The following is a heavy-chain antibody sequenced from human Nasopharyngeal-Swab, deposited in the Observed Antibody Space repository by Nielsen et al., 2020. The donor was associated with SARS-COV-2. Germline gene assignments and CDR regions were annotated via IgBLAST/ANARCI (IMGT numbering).Heavy chain of an antibody. J-gene: IGHJ4*02. Sequence: GESLKISCAASGFTFSSYGMNWVRQAPGKGLEWVSSISSSSSYIYYADSVKGRFTISRDNAKNSLYLQMNSLRAEDTAVYYCARDPEQQLVQGYYFDYWGQGTLVTVSS. V-gene: IGHV3-21*01. CDR2: ISSSSSYI. D-gene: IGHD6-13*01. CDR3: ARDPEQQLVQGYYFDY. CDR1: GFTFSSYG.